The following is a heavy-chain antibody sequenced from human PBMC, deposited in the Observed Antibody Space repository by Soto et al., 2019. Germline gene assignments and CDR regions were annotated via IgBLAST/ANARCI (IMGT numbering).Heavy chain of an antibody. CDR3: AKGYGPDSNYYYYGMDV. CDR1: GFTFGTYC. J-gene: IGHJ6*02. V-gene: IGHV3-23*01. Sequence: GGSLRLSGVASGFTFGTYCMHWVRQVPGKGLVWVSGISSSGGSTYYADSVKGRFTISRDNAKNTLYLQMNSLRAEDTAVYYCAKGYGPDSNYYYYGMDVWGQGTTVTVSS. D-gene: IGHD3-22*01. CDR2: ISSSGGST.